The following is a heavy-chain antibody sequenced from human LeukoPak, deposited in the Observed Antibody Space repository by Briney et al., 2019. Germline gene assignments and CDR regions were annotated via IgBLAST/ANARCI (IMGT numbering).Heavy chain of an antibody. V-gene: IGHV3-53*01. Sequence: GGSLRLSCAASGFIVSSNYMNWVRQTPGKGLEWVSVIYTDGSTYYADSVKGRFTISRDISRNTVHLQMNSLRAGDTAVYYCAKDLDSSGYLGQIDYWGQGTLVTVSS. D-gene: IGHD3-22*01. J-gene: IGHJ4*02. CDR2: IYTDGST. CDR1: GFIVSSNY. CDR3: AKDLDSSGYLGQIDY.